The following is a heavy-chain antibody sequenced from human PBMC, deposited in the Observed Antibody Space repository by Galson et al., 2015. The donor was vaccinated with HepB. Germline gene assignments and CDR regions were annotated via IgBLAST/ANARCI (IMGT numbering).Heavy chain of an antibody. Sequence: SVKVSCKASGYTFTSYGISWVRQAPGQGLEWMGWISAYNGNTNYAQKLQGRVTMTTDTSTSTAYMELRSLRSDDTAVYYCARTRGYCSGGSCFNWFDPWGQGTLVTVSS. CDR1: GYTFTSYG. CDR3: ARTRGYCSGGSCFNWFDP. J-gene: IGHJ5*02. CDR2: ISAYNGNT. V-gene: IGHV1-18*04. D-gene: IGHD2-15*01.